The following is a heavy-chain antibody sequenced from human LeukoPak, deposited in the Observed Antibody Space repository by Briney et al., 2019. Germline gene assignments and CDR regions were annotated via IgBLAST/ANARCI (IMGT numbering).Heavy chain of an antibody. D-gene: IGHD3-10*01. CDR3: AIIYGSGSYRY. V-gene: IGHV3-66*01. J-gene: IGHJ4*02. Sequence: GGSLRLSSAASGFTVSSNYMSWVRQAPGKGLEWVSVIYSGGSTYYADSVKGRFTISRDNSKNTLYLQMNSLRAEDTAVYYCAIIYGSGSYRYRGQGTLVTVSS. CDR2: IYSGGST. CDR1: GFTVSSNY.